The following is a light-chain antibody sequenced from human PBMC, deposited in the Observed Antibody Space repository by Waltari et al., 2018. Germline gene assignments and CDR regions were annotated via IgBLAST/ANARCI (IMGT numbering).Light chain of an antibody. Sequence: SYVLTQPPSVSVAPGETARIPCWGDNIGRYSVHWYQQKPRQAPVLVIFYDSDRPSGIPARFSGSNSGNTATLTITSVEAGDEARYYCQVWHPDIDPGVFGTGTEVTVL. CDR3: QVWHPDIDPGV. J-gene: IGLJ1*01. V-gene: IGLV3-21*04. CDR1: NIGRYS. CDR2: YDS.